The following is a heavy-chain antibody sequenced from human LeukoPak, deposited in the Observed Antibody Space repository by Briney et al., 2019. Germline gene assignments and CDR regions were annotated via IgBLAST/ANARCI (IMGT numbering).Heavy chain of an antibody. D-gene: IGHD3-22*01. CDR3: ARGDSYYYDSGGLPHAFDV. V-gene: IGHV3-30*04. J-gene: IGHJ3*01. CDR2: ISYDGSNI. CDR1: GFTFSSYA. Sequence: GGSLRLSCAASGFTFSSYAMHWVRQAPGKGLEWVAIISYDGSNIYYADSVKGRFTISRDNSKNTLYLHMISLRAEDTAVYYGARGDSYYYDSGGLPHAFDVWGQGTMVTVSS.